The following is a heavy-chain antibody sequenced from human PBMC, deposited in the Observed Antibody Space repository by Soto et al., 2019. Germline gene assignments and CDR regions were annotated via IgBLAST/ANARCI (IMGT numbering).Heavy chain of an antibody. CDR2: ISGSGSTA. CDR3: AKGRGKNWNFDY. J-gene: IGHJ4*02. CDR1: GFTISSYA. V-gene: IGHV3-23*01. Sequence: EVQLLESGGGSIQRGGSLRLSCAASGFTISSYAMHWVRRPPGKGLEWVSSISGSGSTAYYADFVKGRFSISRDSLVNTLYLQMNSLRAEDTAVYYCAKGRGKNWNFDYSGQGTLVTVSP. D-gene: IGHD1-1*01.